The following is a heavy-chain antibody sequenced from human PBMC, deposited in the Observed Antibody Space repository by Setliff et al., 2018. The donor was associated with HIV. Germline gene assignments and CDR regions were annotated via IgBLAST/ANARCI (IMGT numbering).Heavy chain of an antibody. Sequence: SETLSLTCSVSGASISSHNYYWTWIRQQPGKGLEWIGYISYSGSTYYNPSLKSRLTMSIDTSKSHFSLNLNSVTAADTAVYYCARGTTSITFDYWSQGTLVTVSS. J-gene: IGHJ4*02. CDR2: ISYSGST. CDR1: GASISSHNYY. V-gene: IGHV4-31*03. CDR3: ARGTTSITFDY. D-gene: IGHD1-1*01.